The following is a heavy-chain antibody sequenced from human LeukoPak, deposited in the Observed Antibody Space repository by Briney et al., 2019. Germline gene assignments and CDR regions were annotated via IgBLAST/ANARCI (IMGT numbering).Heavy chain of an antibody. CDR3: ARASSSWQFDY. CDR2: IWYDGSNK. J-gene: IGHJ4*02. D-gene: IGHD6-13*01. V-gene: IGHV3-33*01. Sequence: GGSLRLSCAASGFTFSSYGMHWVRQAPGKGLEWVAVIWYDGSNKYYADSVKGRFTMSRDNSKNTLYLQMNSLRAEDTAVYYCARASSSWQFDYWGQGTLVTVSS. CDR1: GFTFSSYG.